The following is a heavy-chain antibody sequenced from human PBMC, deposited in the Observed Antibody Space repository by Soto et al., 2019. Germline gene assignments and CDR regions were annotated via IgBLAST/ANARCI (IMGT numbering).Heavy chain of an antibody. D-gene: IGHD3-16*01. V-gene: IGHV3-53*01. CDR2: IYSGGST. Sequence: PGGSLRLSCAASGFTVSSNYMSWVRQAPGKGLEWVSVIYSGGSTYYADSVKGRFTISRDNSKNTLYLQMNSLRAEDTAVYYCAKVGEATTFQYAFDIWGQGTMVTVSS. CDR3: AKVGEATTFQYAFDI. J-gene: IGHJ3*02. CDR1: GFTVSSNY.